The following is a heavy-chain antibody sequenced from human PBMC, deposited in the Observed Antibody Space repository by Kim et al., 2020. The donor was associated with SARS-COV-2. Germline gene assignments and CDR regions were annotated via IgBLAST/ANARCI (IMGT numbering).Heavy chain of an antibody. D-gene: IGHD2-15*01. CDR3: AKGVSGGSWGGYYFDY. V-gene: IGHV3-23*01. CDR2: ISGSGGST. CDR1: GFTFSSYA. J-gene: IGHJ4*01. Sequence: GGSLRLSCAASGFTFSSYAMSWVRQAPGKGLEWVSAISGSGGSTYYADSVKGRFTISRDNSKNTLYLQMNSLRAEDTAVYYCAKGVSGGSWGGYYFDYWGHGTLLTVSS.